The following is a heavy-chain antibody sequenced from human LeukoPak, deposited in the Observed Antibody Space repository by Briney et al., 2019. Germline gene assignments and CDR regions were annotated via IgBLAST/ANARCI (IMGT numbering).Heavy chain of an antibody. Sequence: GGSLRLSCAASGFTFSSYAMSWVRQAPGKGLEWVSAISGSGGSTYYADPVKGRFTISRDNSKNTLYLQMNSLRAEDTAVYCCANEDDYVWGSYRYSNYWGQGTLVTVSS. CDR2: ISGSGGST. J-gene: IGHJ4*02. D-gene: IGHD3-16*02. V-gene: IGHV3-23*01. CDR1: GFTFSSYA. CDR3: ANEDDYVWGSYRYSNY.